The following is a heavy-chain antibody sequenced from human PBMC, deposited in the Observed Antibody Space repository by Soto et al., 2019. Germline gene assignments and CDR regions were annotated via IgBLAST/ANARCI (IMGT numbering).Heavy chain of an antibody. D-gene: IGHD7-27*01. Sequence: QVQLVESGGGVVQPGRSLRLSCAASGFTFSNYAMHWVRQAPGKGLEWVAVISFDGTNKYYSDSVKGRFTISRDNSKNTVFLQMNSLRAEDTAVYYCASDETGDVGWNFDYWGQGTLVTVSS. CDR2: ISFDGTNK. CDR1: GFTFSNYA. CDR3: ASDETGDVGWNFDY. V-gene: IGHV3-30-3*01. J-gene: IGHJ4*02.